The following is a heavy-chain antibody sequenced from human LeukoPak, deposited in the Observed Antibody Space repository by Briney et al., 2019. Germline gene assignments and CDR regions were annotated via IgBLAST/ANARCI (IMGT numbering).Heavy chain of an antibody. V-gene: IGHV3-23*01. J-gene: IGHJ4*02. CDR2: ISGSGDST. CDR1: GFIFINYA. CDR3: AKEKQRNFDY. Sequence: GGSLRLSCAASGFIFINYAMSWVRQAPGKGLDWVAGISGSGDSTYYGDSVQGRFTISRDNSKNPLYLQMNTLRAEDTAVYYCAKEKQRNFDYWGQGTLVTVSS.